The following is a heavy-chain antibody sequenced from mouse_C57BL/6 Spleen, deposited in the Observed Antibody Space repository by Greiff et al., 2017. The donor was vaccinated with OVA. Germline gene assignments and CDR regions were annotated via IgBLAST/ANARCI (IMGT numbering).Heavy chain of an antibody. CDR1: GFSLTSYG. D-gene: IGHD2-2*01. Sequence: QVQLKESGPGLVQPSQSLSITCTVSGFSLTSYGVHWVRQPPGKGLEWLGVIWSGGSTDYNAAFISRLSISKDNSKSQVFFKMNSLQADDTAIYYCAKNGYDGYFDVWGTGTTVTVSS. J-gene: IGHJ1*03. CDR2: IWSGGST. CDR3: AKNGYDGYFDV. V-gene: IGHV2-4*01.